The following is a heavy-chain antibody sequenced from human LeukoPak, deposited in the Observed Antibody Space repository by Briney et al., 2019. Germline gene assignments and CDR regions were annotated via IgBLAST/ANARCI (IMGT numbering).Heavy chain of an antibody. Sequence: GASVRVSCKASGYTFTGYYMHWVRQAPGQGLEWMGRINPNSGGTNYAQKFQGRVTMTRDTSISTAYMELSRLRSDDTAVYYCARAHTQYYYDSSGYSPFDYWGQGTLVTVSS. CDR3: ARAHTQYYYDSSGYSPFDY. CDR1: GYTFTGYY. V-gene: IGHV1-2*06. D-gene: IGHD3-22*01. CDR2: INPNSGGT. J-gene: IGHJ4*02.